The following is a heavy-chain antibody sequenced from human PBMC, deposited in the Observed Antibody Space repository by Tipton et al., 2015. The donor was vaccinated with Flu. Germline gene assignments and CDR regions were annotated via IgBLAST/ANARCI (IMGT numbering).Heavy chain of an antibody. CDR1: GYSISSGYY. CDR3: ARRGAVLLFDY. Sequence: TLSLTCAVSGYSISSGYYWGWIRQPPGKGLEWIGSIYHSGSTYYNPSLKSRVTISVDTSKNQFSLKLSSVTAADTAVYYCARRGAVLLFDYWGRGTLVTVSS. D-gene: IGHD3-10*01. V-gene: IGHV4-38-2*01. CDR2: IYHSGST. J-gene: IGHJ4*02.